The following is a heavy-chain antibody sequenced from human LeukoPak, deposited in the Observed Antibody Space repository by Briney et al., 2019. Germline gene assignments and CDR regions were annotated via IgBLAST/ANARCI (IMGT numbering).Heavy chain of an antibody. V-gene: IGHV5-51*01. CDR3: ARRVTFGGSIVAAFDI. Sequence: ESLKISCKGSGYSFTSYWIGWVRQMPGEGLEWMGIIYPGDFDTRYSPSFEGRVTISAEKSISTAYLQWSSLKASDTAIYYCARRVTFGGSIVAAFDIWGQGTMVTVSS. J-gene: IGHJ3*02. D-gene: IGHD3-16*02. CDR1: GYSFTSYW. CDR2: IYPGDFDT.